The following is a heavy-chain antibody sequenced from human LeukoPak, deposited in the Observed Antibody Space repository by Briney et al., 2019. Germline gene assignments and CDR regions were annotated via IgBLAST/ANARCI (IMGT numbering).Heavy chain of an antibody. Sequence: PSETLSLTCTVSGVSISSYYWSWLRQPPGKGLEYIGYIYYSGNTNYNPSLKSRVTISVDTSKNQFSLKLSSVTAADTAVYYCARGTSSLDYWGQGTLVTVSS. CDR1: GVSISSYY. V-gene: IGHV4-59*01. CDR3: ARGTSSLDY. CDR2: IYYSGNT. J-gene: IGHJ4*02.